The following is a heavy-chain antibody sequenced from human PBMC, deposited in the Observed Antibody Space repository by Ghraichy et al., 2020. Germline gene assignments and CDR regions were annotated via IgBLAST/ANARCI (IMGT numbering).Heavy chain of an antibody. CDR2: INPSSGDT. D-gene: IGHD3/OR15-3a*01. CDR3: ARGTMGVGPSDY. CDR1: AYIFIDHY. V-gene: IGHV1-2*02. Sequence: ASVKVSCKASAYIFIDHYVHWVRQAPGKGLEWMGWINPSSGDTNYAQRFQGRITMTRDTSISTAYMQLIRLTSDDLAVYYCARGTMGVGPSDYWGQGTLVTVSS. J-gene: IGHJ4*02.